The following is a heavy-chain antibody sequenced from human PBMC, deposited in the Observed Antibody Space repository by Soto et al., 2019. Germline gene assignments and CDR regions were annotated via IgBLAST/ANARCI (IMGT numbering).Heavy chain of an antibody. J-gene: IGHJ5*02. Sequence: GASVKVSCKASGVTFSSYAISWVRQAPGQGLEWMGGIIPIFGTANYAQKFQGRVTITADESTSTAYMELSSLRSEDTAVYYCARADSSGWDHTYYNWFDPWGQGTLVTVSS. V-gene: IGHV1-69*13. CDR1: GVTFSSYA. CDR2: IIPIFGTA. D-gene: IGHD6-19*01. CDR3: ARADSSGWDHTYYNWFDP.